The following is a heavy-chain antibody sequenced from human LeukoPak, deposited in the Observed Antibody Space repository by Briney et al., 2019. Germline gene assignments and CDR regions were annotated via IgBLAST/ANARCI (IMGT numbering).Heavy chain of an antibody. Sequence: KTSETLSLTCFVTGGSISYYYWSWIRQPAGKGLEWIGRLYTSGGTDYNPSLKSRVTMSVNTSKNQFSLKLRSVTAADTAVYYCARGTVTTLFDYWGQGTLVTVSS. D-gene: IGHD4-17*01. CDR3: ARGTVTTLFDY. J-gene: IGHJ4*02. CDR2: LYTSGGT. V-gene: IGHV4-4*07. CDR1: GGSISYYY.